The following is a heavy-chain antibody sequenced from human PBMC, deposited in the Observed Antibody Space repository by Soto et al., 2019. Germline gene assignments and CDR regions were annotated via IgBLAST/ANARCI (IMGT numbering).Heavy chain of an antibody. D-gene: IGHD2-2*01. V-gene: IGHV3-21*01. CDR3: ARDSDCHSTSCFFPPHV. CDR2: ISGGSSYI. J-gene: IGHJ6*02. Sequence: EVQLVESGGGLVKPGESLTLSCAASGFTFSLFSMTWVRQAPGKGLEWVSSISGGSSYIYYADSVRGRFTISRDNARNSLYLQIDSLRADDTAVYYCARDSDCHSTSCFFPPHVWGQGTTVTVSS. CDR1: GFTFSLFS.